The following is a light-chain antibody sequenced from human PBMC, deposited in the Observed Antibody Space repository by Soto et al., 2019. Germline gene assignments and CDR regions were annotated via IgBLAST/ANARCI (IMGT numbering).Light chain of an antibody. CDR2: EVS. J-gene: IGLJ1*01. Sequence: QSALTQPPSPSGPPGQPATIPGPGTSGDVGGYNYVSWYKQHPGKAPKLMIYEVSKRPSGVPDRFSGSKSGNTASLTVSGLQPEDEADYYCSSYAGSNKSVFGTGTKLTVL. CDR3: SSYAGSNKSV. CDR1: SGDVGGYNY. V-gene: IGLV2-8*01.